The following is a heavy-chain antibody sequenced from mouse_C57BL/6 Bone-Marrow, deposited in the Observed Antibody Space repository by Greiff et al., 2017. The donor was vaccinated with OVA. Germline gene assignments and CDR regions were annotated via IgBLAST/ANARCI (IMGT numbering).Heavy chain of an antibody. CDR2: IYPGNSDT. Sequence: DVKLVESGTVLARPGASVKMSCKTSGYTFTSYWMHWVKQRPGQGLEWIGAIYPGNSDTSYNQKFKGKAKLTAVTSASTAYMELSSLTNEDSAVYYCTKYYDGYAWFAYWGQGTLVTVSA. CDR1: GYTFTSYW. J-gene: IGHJ3*01. D-gene: IGHD2-3*01. CDR3: TKYYDGYAWFAY. V-gene: IGHV1-5*01.